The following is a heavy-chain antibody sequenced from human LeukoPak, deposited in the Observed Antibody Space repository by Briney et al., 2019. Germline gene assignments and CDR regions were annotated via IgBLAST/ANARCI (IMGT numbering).Heavy chain of an antibody. CDR2: ISYDGSNK. CDR1: GFTFSSYA. V-gene: IGHV3-30-3*01. Sequence: PGGSLRLSCAASGFTFSSYAMHWVRQAPGKGLEWVAVISYDGSNKYYADSVKGRFTISRDNAKNSLYLQMNSLRAEDTAVYYCAREMYPFDYWGQGTLVTVSS. D-gene: IGHD2-8*01. CDR3: AREMYPFDY. J-gene: IGHJ4*02.